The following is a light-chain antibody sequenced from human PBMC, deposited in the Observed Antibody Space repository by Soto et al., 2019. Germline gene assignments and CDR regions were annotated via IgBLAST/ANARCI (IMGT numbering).Light chain of an antibody. CDR1: QYVSSGY. V-gene: IGKV3-20*01. CDR2: GAS. CDR3: QVYAGSHLWT. J-gene: IGKJ1*01. Sequence: VLTQAPGTLSFSPGESATLSCRASQYVSSGYLAWYQQKPGQAPRLLIYGASTRAAGIPHRLSGSGSETDFSLSIRRLEPEDFAVYYCQVYAGSHLWTFGQGTKVEVK.